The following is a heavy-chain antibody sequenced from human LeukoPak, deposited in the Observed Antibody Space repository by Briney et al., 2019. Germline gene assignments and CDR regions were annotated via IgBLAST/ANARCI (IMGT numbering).Heavy chain of an antibody. Sequence: PGGSPRLSCAASGFTFSSYWMHWVRQAPGKGLVWVSRINSDGSSTSYADSVKGRFTISRDNAKNTLYLQMNSLRAEDTAVYYCARDRDDSSGYYDYWGQGTLVTVSS. J-gene: IGHJ4*02. CDR2: INSDGSST. CDR3: ARDRDDSSGYYDY. V-gene: IGHV3-74*01. D-gene: IGHD3-22*01. CDR1: GFTFSSYW.